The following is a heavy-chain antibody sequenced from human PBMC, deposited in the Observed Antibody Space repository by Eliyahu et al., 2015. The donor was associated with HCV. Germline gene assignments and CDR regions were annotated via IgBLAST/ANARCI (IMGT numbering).Heavy chain of an antibody. CDR3: TTDLRYDGDLQELVDY. V-gene: IGHV3-15*01. Sequence: EVQLVESGGGLVXPGGSLRLSCAASGFTXSKXGMSWVRQAPGKGLEWVGRIKSKTDGGTTDYAAPVKGRFTISRDDSKNTLYLQMNSLKTEDTAVYYCTTDLRYDGDLQELVDYWGQGTLVTVSS. D-gene: IGHD4-17*01. CDR1: GFTXSKXG. J-gene: IGHJ4*02. CDR2: IKSKTDGGTT.